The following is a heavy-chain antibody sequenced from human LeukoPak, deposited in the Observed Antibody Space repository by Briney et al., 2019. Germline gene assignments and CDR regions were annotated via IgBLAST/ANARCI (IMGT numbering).Heavy chain of an antibody. Sequence: PSETLSLTCTVSGGSISSSSYYWGWIRQPPGKGLEWIGSIYYSGSTYYNPSLKSRVTISVDTSKNQFSLKLSSVAAADTAVYYCARDGSSGWYGRAFDIWGQGTMVTVSS. D-gene: IGHD6-19*01. CDR3: ARDGSSGWYGRAFDI. V-gene: IGHV4-39*07. CDR2: IYYSGST. CDR1: GGSISSSSYY. J-gene: IGHJ3*02.